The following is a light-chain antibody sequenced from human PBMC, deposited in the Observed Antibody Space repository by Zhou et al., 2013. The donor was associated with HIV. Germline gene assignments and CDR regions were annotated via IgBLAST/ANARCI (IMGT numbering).Light chain of an antibody. CDR1: QGISSY. CDR2: DAS. CDR3: QQSHSVPIT. Sequence: AIRMTQSPSSFSASTGDRVTITCRASQGISSYLAWYQQKPGKAPKLLIYDASNLERGVSSGFSGSGSGTHFTFTISSLQPEDIATYYCQQSHSVPITFGGGTKVDIK. V-gene: IGKV1-8*01. J-gene: IGKJ4*01.